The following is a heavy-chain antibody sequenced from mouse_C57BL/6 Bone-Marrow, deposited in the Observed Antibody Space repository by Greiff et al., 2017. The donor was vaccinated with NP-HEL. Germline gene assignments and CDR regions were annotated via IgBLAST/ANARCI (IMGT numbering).Heavy chain of an antibody. CDR2: ISDGGSYT. J-gene: IGHJ1*03. Sequence: EVHLVESGGGLVKPGGSLKLSCAASGFTFSSYAMSWVRQTPEKRLEWVATISDGGSYTYYPDNVKGRFTISRDNAKNNLYLQMSHLKSEDTAMYYCARAFYYYGSSYNWYFDVWGTGTTVTVSS. V-gene: IGHV5-4*01. D-gene: IGHD1-1*01. CDR1: GFTFSSYA. CDR3: ARAFYYYGSSYNWYFDV.